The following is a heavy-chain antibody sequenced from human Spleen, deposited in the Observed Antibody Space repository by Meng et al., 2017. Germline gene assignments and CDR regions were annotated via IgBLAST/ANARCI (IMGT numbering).Heavy chain of an antibody. V-gene: IGHV1-2*06. CDR1: GYNFPAYS. J-gene: IGHJ4*02. CDR3: ARDEDISAAGKLFGDY. Sequence: QVQRVQPGAELHKPGAPVKVSCNPAGYNFPAYSIPWVRQAPGQGLAWMGRIDPKNGDTHYAQKFQGRVTMTGDTSISTAYMDLSGLRSDDTAVYYCARDEDISAAGKLFGDYWGQGTLVTVSS. CDR2: IDPKNGDT. D-gene: IGHD6-13*01.